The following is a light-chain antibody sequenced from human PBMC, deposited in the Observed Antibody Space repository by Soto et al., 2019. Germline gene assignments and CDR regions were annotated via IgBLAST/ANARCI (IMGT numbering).Light chain of an antibody. J-gene: IGKJ4*01. V-gene: IGKV1-33*01. CDR3: QQYDNLFT. CDR1: QDIKNY. CDR2: DVS. Sequence: DTQMTQSPPSLSASVGERVTITCQASQDIKNYLNWYQQKPGKAPSVLIYDVSNLETGVPPRFSGSGSGTQFTLTISSLQPEDVATYYCQQYDNLFTFGGGTKVDI.